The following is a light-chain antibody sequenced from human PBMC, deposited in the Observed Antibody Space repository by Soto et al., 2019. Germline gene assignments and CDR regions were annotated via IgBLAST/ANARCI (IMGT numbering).Light chain of an antibody. J-gene: IGLJ3*02. CDR3: QSLGTGIQV. Sequence: QAVVTQSPSASASLGASVKLTCTLSSGYSTYAIAWHQQQSEKGPRFLMKINYDGTHSKGDGFFDRFSGSSSGAERHLTISSLQSDDEADYSCQSLGTGIQVFGGGTKLTVL. CDR2: INYDGTH. V-gene: IGLV4-69*01. CDR1: SGYSTYA.